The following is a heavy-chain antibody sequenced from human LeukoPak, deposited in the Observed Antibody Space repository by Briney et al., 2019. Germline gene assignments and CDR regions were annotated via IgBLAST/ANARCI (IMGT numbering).Heavy chain of an antibody. CDR3: ASQSNDKDDSSGYYYVPLDY. CDR2: IVPIFGTA. Sequence: SVKVSCKASGGTFSSYAISWVRQAPGQGLEWMGGIVPIFGTANYAQKFQGRVTITADESTSTAYMELSSLRSEDTAVYYCASQSNDKDDSSGYYYVPLDYWGQGTLVTVSS. V-gene: IGHV1-69*13. J-gene: IGHJ4*02. CDR1: GGTFSSYA. D-gene: IGHD3-22*01.